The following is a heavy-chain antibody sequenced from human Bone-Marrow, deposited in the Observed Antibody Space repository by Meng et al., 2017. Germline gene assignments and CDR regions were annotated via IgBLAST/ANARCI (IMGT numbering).Heavy chain of an antibody. Sequence: VQLGQCVAEGKKPWSSVKVSCKASGGTFSSYAISWVRQAPGQGLEWMGWINTNTGDPRYAQGFTGRFVFSLDTSVSTAYLEINSLKAEDTAVYYCARTNDHGDHLLPLDYWGQGTLVTVSS. CDR3: ARTNDHGDHLLPLDY. CDR1: GGTFSSYA. V-gene: IGHV7-4-1*02. CDR2: INTNTGDP. J-gene: IGHJ4*02. D-gene: IGHD4-17*01.